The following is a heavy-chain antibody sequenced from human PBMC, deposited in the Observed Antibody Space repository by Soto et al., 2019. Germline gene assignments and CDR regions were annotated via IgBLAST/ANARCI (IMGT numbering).Heavy chain of an antibody. CDR2: ISGSGGST. CDR1: GFTFSSYA. D-gene: IGHD3-3*01. J-gene: IGHJ6*02. Sequence: GGSLRLSCAASGFTFSSYAMSWVRQAPGKGLEWVSAISGSGGSTYYADSVKGRFTISRDNSKNTLYLQMNSLRAEDTAVYYCAKVRAIFGVVHGMDVWGQGTTVTVSS. CDR3: AKVRAIFGVVHGMDV. V-gene: IGHV3-23*01.